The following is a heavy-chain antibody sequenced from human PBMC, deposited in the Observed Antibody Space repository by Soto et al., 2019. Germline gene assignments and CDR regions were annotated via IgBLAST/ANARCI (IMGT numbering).Heavy chain of an antibody. CDR3: ARAAWTTVTHSLNDVFDV. CDR1: GYTFTNYY. D-gene: IGHD4-4*01. V-gene: IGHV1-46*03. CDR2: INPNGGST. Sequence: QVQLVQSGAEVKKPGASVRVSCKASGYTFTNYYIDWVRQAPGQGLEWMGKINPNGGSTTYVQKFQGRVTMTRDTSTSTVYMELSSLRSEDTAVYYWARAAWTTVTHSLNDVFDVWGQGTMVTVSS. J-gene: IGHJ3*01.